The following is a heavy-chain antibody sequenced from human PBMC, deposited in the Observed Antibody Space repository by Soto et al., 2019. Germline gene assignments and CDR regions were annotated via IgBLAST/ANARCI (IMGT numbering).Heavy chain of an antibody. D-gene: IGHD3-16*01. CDR3: ASLRPELGELGRY. CDR1: GFTVSSNY. Sequence: EVQLVESGGGLVQPGGSLRLSCAASGFTVSSNYMSWVRQAPGKGLEWVSVIYSGGSTYYADSVKGRFTISRDNSKNTLYLQMNSLRAEDTAVYYCASLRPELGELGRYWGQGTLVTVSS. V-gene: IGHV3-66*01. J-gene: IGHJ4*02. CDR2: IYSGGST.